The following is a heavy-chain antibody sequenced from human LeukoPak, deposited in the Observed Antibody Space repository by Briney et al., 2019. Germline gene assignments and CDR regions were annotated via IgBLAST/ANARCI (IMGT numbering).Heavy chain of an antibody. CDR3: VRGSRGNYDT. D-gene: IGHD3-22*01. V-gene: IGHV3-23*01. CDR1: GFTFGNYA. CDR2: ITSSGDNT. Sequence: GGSLRLSCVVSGFTFGNYAMNWVRQAPGKGLQWVSSITSSGDNTYYADSVKGRFTISRDNTKNTLHLQVNSLRDEDTAVYYCVRGSRGNYDTWGQGTLVTVSS. J-gene: IGHJ5*02.